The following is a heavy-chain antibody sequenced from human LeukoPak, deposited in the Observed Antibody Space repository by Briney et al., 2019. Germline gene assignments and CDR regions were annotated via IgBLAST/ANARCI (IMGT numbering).Heavy chain of an antibody. CDR2: IYSGGST. Sequence: GGSLRLSCAASGFTVSSNYMSWVRQAPGKGLEWVSVIYSGGSTYYADSVKGRFTISIDNSKNTLYLQMNSLRAEDTAVYYCARQSSIAARPRYFDYWGQGTLVTVSS. CDR1: GFTVSSNY. J-gene: IGHJ4*02. V-gene: IGHV3-53*01. D-gene: IGHD6-6*01. CDR3: ARQSSIAARPRYFDY.